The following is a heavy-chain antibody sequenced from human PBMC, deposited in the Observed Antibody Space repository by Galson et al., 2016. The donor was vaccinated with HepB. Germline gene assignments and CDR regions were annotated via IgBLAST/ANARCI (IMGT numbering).Heavy chain of an antibody. Sequence: SLRLSCAASGFAFSHAWMSWVRQAPGKGLEWVSGISHSGATTYYAVFVKGRFTVSRDNSKNTLYLQMSSLRAEDTAVYYCAKDLWVRQQLAYYFDYWGQGTLVTVSS. D-gene: IGHD6-13*01. CDR3: AKDLWVRQQLAYYFDY. J-gene: IGHJ4*02. V-gene: IGHV3-23*01. CDR2: ISHSGATT. CDR1: GFAFSHAW.